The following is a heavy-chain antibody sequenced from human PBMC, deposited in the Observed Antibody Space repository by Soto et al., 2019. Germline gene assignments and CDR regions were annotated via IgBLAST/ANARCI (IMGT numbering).Heavy chain of an antibody. Sequence: QVQLVQSGAEVKKPGSSVKVSCKASGGTFSSYTISWVRQAPGQGLEWMGRIIPILGIANYAQKVQGRVTITTDKSTSTAYMELSSLRSEDTAVYYCARSTTNYYYYGMDVWGQGTTVTVSS. J-gene: IGHJ6*02. CDR1: GGTFSSYT. V-gene: IGHV1-69*02. CDR3: ARSTTNYYYYGMDV. CDR2: IIPILGIA. D-gene: IGHD1-26*01.